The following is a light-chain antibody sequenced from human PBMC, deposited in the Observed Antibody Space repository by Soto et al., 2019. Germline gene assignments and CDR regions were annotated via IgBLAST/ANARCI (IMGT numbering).Light chain of an antibody. CDR1: ALPKKY. Sequence: SYELTQPPSVSVSLGQMARITCAGEALPKKYAYWYQQKPGQSPVVVIYKGTERPSGIPERFSGSTSGTIVTWTISGVQAEDEADYYCLSTDNSGNVWVFGGGTQLTVL. CDR3: LSTDNSGNVWV. V-gene: IGLV3-16*01. J-gene: IGLJ2*01. CDR2: KGT.